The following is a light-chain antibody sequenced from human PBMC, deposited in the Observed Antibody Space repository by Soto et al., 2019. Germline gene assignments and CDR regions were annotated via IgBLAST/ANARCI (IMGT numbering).Light chain of an antibody. Sequence: QLVLTQSASASASLGASVKLTCTLSSGHSSYTIAWHQQQPEKGRRYLMNVNGDGSNSKGDGIPGRFSGSSSGAERYPTIASLQYEDEADYCCQTWGTGIRVFGGGTKLTVL. J-gene: IGLJ3*02. CDR2: VNGDGSN. CDR1: SGHSSYT. V-gene: IGLV4-69*01. CDR3: QTWGTGIRV.